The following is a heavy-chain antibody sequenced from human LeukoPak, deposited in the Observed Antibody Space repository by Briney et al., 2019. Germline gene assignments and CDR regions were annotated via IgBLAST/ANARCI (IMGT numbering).Heavy chain of an antibody. CDR1: GFSVSSNY. D-gene: IGHD2-21*02. Sequence: GGSLRLSCAASGFSVSSNYMSWVRQAPGKGLEWVSVIYSGGSTYYADSVKGRFTISRDNSKNTLYLQMKGLRAEDTAVYYCARTDETAPAEDFQHWGQGTLVTVSS. CDR2: IYSGGST. CDR3: ARTDETAPAEDFQH. J-gene: IGHJ1*01. V-gene: IGHV3-53*01.